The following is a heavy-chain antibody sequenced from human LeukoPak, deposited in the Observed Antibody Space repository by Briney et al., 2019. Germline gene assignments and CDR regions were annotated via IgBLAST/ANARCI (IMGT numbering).Heavy chain of an antibody. Sequence: GGSLRLSCAASGFTFSSYGMSWVRQAPGKGLEWVGRIKSKTDGGTTDYAAPVKGRFTISRDDSKNTLYLQMNSLKTEDTAVYYCTTLTLDGFDPWGQGTLVTVSS. J-gene: IGHJ5*02. D-gene: IGHD2-2*03. CDR3: TTLTLDGFDP. V-gene: IGHV3-15*01. CDR2: IKSKTDGGTT. CDR1: GFTFSSYG.